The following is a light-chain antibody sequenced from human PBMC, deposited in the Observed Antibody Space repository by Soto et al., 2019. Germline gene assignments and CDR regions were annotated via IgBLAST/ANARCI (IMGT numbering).Light chain of an antibody. CDR1: SSDVGGYNY. V-gene: IGLV2-14*01. CDR2: EVS. CDR3: TSYTSSSTLDV. Sequence: QSALTQPASVSGSPGQSITISCTGTSSDVGGYNYVSWYQQHPGKAPKLIIYEVSNRPTGVSNRFSGSKSGHTASLTISGLQSEDVADYFCTSYTSSSTLDVFGTGIKVTVL. J-gene: IGLJ1*01.